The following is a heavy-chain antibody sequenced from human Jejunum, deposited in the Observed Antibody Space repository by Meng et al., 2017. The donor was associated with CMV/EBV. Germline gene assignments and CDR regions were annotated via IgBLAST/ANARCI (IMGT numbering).Heavy chain of an antibody. CDR1: TFTGYS. CDR2: INPNSGGT. J-gene: IGHJ5*02. Sequence: TFTGYSMPWFRQAPGQGLAWPRRINPNSGGTTYAPKFQGSVPMPIDTSISTAYMELSRLRSDDTAVYSCASCPSGRSTSCYGGWFDPWGQGTLVTVSS. V-gene: IGHV1-2*06. CDR3: ASCPSGRSTSCYGGWFDP. D-gene: IGHD2-2*01.